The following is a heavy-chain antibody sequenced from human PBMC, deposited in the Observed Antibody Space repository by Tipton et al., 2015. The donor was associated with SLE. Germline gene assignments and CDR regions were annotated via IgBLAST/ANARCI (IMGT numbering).Heavy chain of an antibody. CDR3: ATYVAIAAADIDY. CDR1: NFDVSASYY. V-gene: IGHV4-38-2*01. J-gene: IGHJ4*02. CDR2: VYRDGRT. D-gene: IGHD6-13*01. Sequence: TLSLTCSVSNFDVSASYYWGWVRQTPEHGLAWLGSVYRDGRTFYNPSLKSRLTISIDTSKNQFSLRLESSTAADTAVYFCATYVAIAAADIDYWGQGMLVTVSS.